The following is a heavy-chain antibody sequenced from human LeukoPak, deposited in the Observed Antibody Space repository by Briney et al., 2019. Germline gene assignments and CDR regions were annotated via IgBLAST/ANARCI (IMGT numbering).Heavy chain of an antibody. CDR3: IRGEQWKFDP. J-gene: IGHJ5*02. Sequence: PGGSLRLSCAASGFVFSGSAIHWVRQASGKGLEWLGRIGNKANSYATLYAASVKGRFTVSRDDSKNTAYLQMNTLETEDTAVYYCIRGEQWKFDPWGQGALVTVSS. CDR2: IGNKANSYAT. CDR1: GFVFSGSA. D-gene: IGHD6-19*01. V-gene: IGHV3-73*01.